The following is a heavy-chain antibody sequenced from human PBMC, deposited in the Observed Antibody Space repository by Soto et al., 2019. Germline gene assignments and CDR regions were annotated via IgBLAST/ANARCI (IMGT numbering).Heavy chain of an antibody. D-gene: IGHD4-17*01. CDR2: MNPKSGNT. CDR3: ARGGYGDYYYYGMDV. CDR1: GYTFTSYD. Sequence: QVQLVQSGAEVKKPGASVKVSCKASGYTFTSYDINWVRQATGQGLEWMGWMNPKSGNTGYAQKFQGRVTMTRKTSIRPPYMELRSLRSEDTAVYYCARGGYGDYYYYGMDVWGQGTTVTVSS. V-gene: IGHV1-8*01. J-gene: IGHJ6*02.